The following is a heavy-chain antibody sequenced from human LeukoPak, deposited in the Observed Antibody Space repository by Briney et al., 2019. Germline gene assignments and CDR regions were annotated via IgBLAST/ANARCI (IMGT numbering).Heavy chain of an antibody. D-gene: IGHD1-20*01. CDR3: VTVGRLHYVLED. Sequence: ASVNVSCKTSGHTFPKNGISWVRQAPGQGFEWMGWVVGHTGHTKYTQKFQGRVIMTTDTSTATSYMELRSLKYDDTAIYYCVTVGRLHYVLEDWGQGTLVTVSS. CDR1: GHTFPKNG. CDR2: VVGHTGHT. V-gene: IGHV1-18*01. J-gene: IGHJ4*02.